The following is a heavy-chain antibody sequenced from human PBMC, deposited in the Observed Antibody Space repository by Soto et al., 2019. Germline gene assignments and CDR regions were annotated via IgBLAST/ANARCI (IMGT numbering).Heavy chain of an antibody. J-gene: IGHJ4*02. V-gene: IGHV3-66*01. CDR1: GFTVSTYY. D-gene: IGHD3-10*01. Sequence: EVHLVESGGGLVQPGGSLRLSCAASGFTVSTYYMHWVRQAPGEGLEWVSVVYSGGTTYYADSVRGRFTISRDNSKNTLFLQMNSLRAEDTAVYYCARGRSASSDFDYWGQGTLVTVSS. CDR3: ARGRSASSDFDY. CDR2: VYSGGTT.